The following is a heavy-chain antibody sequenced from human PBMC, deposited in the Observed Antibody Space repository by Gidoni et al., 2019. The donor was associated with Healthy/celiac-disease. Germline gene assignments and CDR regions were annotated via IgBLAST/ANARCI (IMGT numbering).Heavy chain of an antibody. CDR2: ISYDGSNK. D-gene: IGHD4-4*01. Sequence: QVQMVESGGGVVQPGRSLRRSCAASGFTFSSYGMHWVSQAPGKGLEWVAVISYDGSNKYYADSVKGRFTISRDNSKNTLYLQMNSLRAEDTAVYYCARESYSLNLDYWGQGTLVTVSS. V-gene: IGHV3-30*03. CDR3: ARESYSLNLDY. J-gene: IGHJ4*02. CDR1: GFTFSSYG.